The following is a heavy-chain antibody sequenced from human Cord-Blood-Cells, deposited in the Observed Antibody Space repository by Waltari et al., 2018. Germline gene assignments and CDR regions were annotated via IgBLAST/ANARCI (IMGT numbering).Heavy chain of an antibody. CDR3: AKDLAYSSSSAFDY. Sequence: EVQLVESGGGLVQPGRSLSLSCAASGFLFDDYVLHWVRHDPGKGLEWVSGISWNSGSIGYADSVKGRFTISRDNAKNSLYLQMNSLRAEDTALYYCAKDLAYSSSSAFDYWGQGTLVTVSS. CDR2: ISWNSGSI. J-gene: IGHJ4*02. CDR1: GFLFDDYV. D-gene: IGHD6-6*01. V-gene: IGHV3-9*01.